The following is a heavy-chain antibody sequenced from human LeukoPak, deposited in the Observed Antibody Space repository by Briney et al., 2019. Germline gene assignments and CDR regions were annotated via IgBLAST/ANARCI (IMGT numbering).Heavy chain of an antibody. CDR3: ATDSTADY. J-gene: IGHJ4*02. V-gene: IGHV3-33*01. CDR1: ALSFSSYG. CDR2: IWYDGSNK. D-gene: IGHD2-2*01. Sequence: GGSLRLSCGASALSFSSYGMHWVSQAPGKGLEWGAVIWYDGSNKYYADSVKGRFTISRDNSKNTLYLHMNSLRAEDTAVYYCATDSTADYWGQGTLVTVSS.